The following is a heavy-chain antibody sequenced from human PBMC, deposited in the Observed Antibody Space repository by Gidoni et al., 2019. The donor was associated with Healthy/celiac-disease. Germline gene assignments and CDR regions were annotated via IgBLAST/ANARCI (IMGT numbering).Heavy chain of an antibody. CDR1: GFTVSSNY. D-gene: IGHD4-17*01. Sequence: EVQLVESGGGLVQPGWSLRLSCAASGFTVSSNYMSWVRQAPGKGLEWVSVIYSGGSTYYADSVKGRFTISRHNSKNTLYLQMNSLRAEDTAVYYCAREGYDGDYGGLGYWGQGTLVTVSS. V-gene: IGHV3-53*04. CDR2: IYSGGST. CDR3: AREGYDGDYGGLGY. J-gene: IGHJ4*02.